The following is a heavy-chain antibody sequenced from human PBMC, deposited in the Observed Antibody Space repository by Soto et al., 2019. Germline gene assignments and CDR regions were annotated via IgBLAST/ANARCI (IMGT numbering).Heavy chain of an antibody. CDR1: GVTFSTDW. Sequence: GGSLRLSSAASGVTFSTDWMRWVRQVRGKGLEWLANIKEDGSEKYYVDSVKGRFTISRDNAKYSLYLQMNSLRADDTAIYYCASHPPRGDYNKYATTYWGQGTLVTVSS. J-gene: IGHJ4*02. V-gene: IGHV3-7*03. D-gene: IGHD4-4*01. CDR3: ASHPPRGDYNKYATTY. CDR2: IKEDGSEK.